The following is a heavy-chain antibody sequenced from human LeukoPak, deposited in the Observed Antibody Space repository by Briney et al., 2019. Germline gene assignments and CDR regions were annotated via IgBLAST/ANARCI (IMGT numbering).Heavy chain of an antibody. V-gene: IGHV3-33*08. CDR3: ARDPELRWGFYFDY. J-gene: IGHJ4*02. D-gene: IGHD4-23*01. CDR1: GFTFSSYG. CDR2: IWYDGSNK. Sequence: GGSLRLSRAASGFTFSSYGMHWVRQAPGKGLEWVAVIWYDGSNKYYADSVKGRFTISRDNSKNTLYLQMNSLRAEDTAVYYCARDPELRWGFYFDYWGQGTLVTVSS.